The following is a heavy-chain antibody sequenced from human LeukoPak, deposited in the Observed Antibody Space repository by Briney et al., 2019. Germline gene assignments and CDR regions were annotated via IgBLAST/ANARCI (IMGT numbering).Heavy chain of an antibody. Sequence: SGTLSLTCTVSGGSISSYYWSWIRQPPGKGLEWIGYIYYSGSTNYNPSLKSRVTISVDTSKNQFSLKLRSVTAADTAVYYCARAPLAAAGEDFFDYWGQGILVTVSS. CDR1: GGSISSYY. J-gene: IGHJ4*02. CDR3: ARAPLAAAGEDFFDY. D-gene: IGHD6-13*01. V-gene: IGHV4-59*01. CDR2: IYYSGST.